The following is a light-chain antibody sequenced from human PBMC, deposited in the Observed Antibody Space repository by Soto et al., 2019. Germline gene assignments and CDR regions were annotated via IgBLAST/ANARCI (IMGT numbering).Light chain of an antibody. J-gene: IGKJ2*01. V-gene: IGKV4-1*01. Sequence: DIVMTQSPDSLAVSLGERATINCKSSQSILYSSNNKNQLAWYQQKPGQPPKLLFYWASTRESGVPDRFSGGESGTDFTHTISSLQAEDVGVYYCQQYYSPPYTFGQGTKLEI. CDR1: QSILYSSNNKNQ. CDR3: QQYYSPPYT. CDR2: WAS.